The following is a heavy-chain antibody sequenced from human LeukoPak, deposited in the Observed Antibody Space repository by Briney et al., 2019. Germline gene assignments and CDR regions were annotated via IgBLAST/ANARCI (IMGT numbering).Heavy chain of an antibody. V-gene: IGHV4-38-2*02. D-gene: IGHD6-13*01. J-gene: IGHJ5*02. Sequence: PSETLSLTCTVSGYSISSGYYWGWIRQPPGKGLEWIGSIYHSGSTYYNPSLKSRVTISVDTSKNQFSLKLSSVTAADTAVYYCARDLISFYSSSWHEANSRDPWGQGTLVTVSS. CDR3: ARDLISFYSSSWHEANSRDP. CDR2: IYHSGST. CDR1: GYSISSGYY.